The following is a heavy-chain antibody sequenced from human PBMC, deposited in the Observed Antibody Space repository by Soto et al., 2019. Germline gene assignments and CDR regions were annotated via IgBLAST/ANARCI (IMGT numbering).Heavy chain of an antibody. V-gene: IGHV1-69*13. CDR3: ARDAITIFGVVGRHYYFDY. J-gene: IGHJ4*02. Sequence: SVKVSCKASGGTFSSYAISWVRQAPGQGLEWMGGIIPIFGTANYAQKFQGRVTITADESTSTAYMELSSLRSEDTAVYYCARDAITIFGVVGRHYYFDYWGQGTLVTVSS. D-gene: IGHD3-3*01. CDR1: GGTFSSYA. CDR2: IIPIFGTA.